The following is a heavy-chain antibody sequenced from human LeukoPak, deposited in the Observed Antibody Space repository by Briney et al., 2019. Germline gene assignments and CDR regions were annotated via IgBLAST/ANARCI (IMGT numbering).Heavy chain of an antibody. D-gene: IGHD2-2*01. CDR1: GDSVSSNSAA. J-gene: IGHJ5*02. CDR3: AREYCSSTSCYLNWFDP. Sequence: SQTLSLTCAISGDSVSSNSAAWNWIRQSPSRGLEWLGRTYYRSKWYNDYAVSVKSRITINPDTSKNQFSLQLNSVTPEDTAVYYRAREYCSSTSCYLNWFDPWGQGTLVTVSS. CDR2: TYYRSKWYN. V-gene: IGHV6-1*01.